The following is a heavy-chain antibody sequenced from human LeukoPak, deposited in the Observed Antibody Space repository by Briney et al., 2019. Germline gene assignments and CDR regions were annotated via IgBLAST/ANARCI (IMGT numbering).Heavy chain of an antibody. Sequence: ASVKVSCKVSGYTFTIYYLHWVRQAPGQGLEWMGIINPSGGSTSYAQKFQGRVTMTRDTSTNTVHMEPRSLRSEDTAVYYCARDPAYCGGDCYSNFDYWGQGTLVTVSS. J-gene: IGHJ4*02. D-gene: IGHD2-21*02. CDR2: INPSGGST. V-gene: IGHV1-46*01. CDR1: GYTFTIYY. CDR3: ARDPAYCGGDCYSNFDY.